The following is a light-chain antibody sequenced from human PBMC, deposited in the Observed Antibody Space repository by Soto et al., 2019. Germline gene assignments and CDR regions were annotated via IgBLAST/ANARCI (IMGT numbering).Light chain of an antibody. Sequence: QSALTQPPSVSGSAEQSITISCTGTSSDVGGYNYVSWYQHHPGKAPKLMICDVSDRPSGVSNRFSGSKSGNTASLTISGLQAEDEADYYCTSYTSSSTPWVFGTGTKVTVL. J-gene: IGLJ1*01. CDR2: DVS. CDR1: SSDVGGYNY. V-gene: IGLV2-14*03. CDR3: TSYTSSSTPWV.